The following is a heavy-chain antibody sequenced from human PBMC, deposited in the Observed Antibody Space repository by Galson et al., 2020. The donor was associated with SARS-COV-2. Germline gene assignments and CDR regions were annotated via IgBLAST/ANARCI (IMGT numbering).Heavy chain of an antibody. V-gene: IGHV4-34*01. Sequence: ETSETLSLTCAVYGGSFSGYYWSWIRQPPGKGLEWIGEINHSGSTNYNPSLKSRVTISVDTSKNQFSLKLSSVTAADTAVYYCARSGSYLFIDPWGQGTLVTVSS. J-gene: IGHJ5*02. CDR1: GGSFSGYY. D-gene: IGHD1-26*01. CDR3: ARSGSYLFIDP. CDR2: INHSGST.